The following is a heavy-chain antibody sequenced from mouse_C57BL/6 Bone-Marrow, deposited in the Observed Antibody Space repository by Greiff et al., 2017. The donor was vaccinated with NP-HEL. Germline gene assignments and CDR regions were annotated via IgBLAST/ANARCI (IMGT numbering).Heavy chain of an antibody. V-gene: IGHV1-54*01. CDR1: GYAFTNYL. CDR2: INPGSGGT. D-gene: IGHD1-1*01. Sequence: VKLMESGAELVRPGTSVKVSCKASGYAFTNYLIEWVKQRPGQGLEWIGVINPGSGGTNYNEKFKGKATLTADKSSSTAYMQLSSLTSEDSAVYFCARSFYYGSSPYYAMDYWGQGTSVTVSS. CDR3: ARSFYYGSSPYYAMDY. J-gene: IGHJ4*01.